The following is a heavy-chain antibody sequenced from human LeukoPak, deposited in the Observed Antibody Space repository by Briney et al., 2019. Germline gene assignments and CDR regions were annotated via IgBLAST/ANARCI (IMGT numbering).Heavy chain of an antibody. CDR3: ARDVLRFLVDAFDI. V-gene: IGHV3-30*04. CDR2: ISYDGSNK. J-gene: IGHJ3*02. CDR1: GFTFSSYA. D-gene: IGHD3-3*01. Sequence: GGSLRLSCAASGFTFSSYAMHWVRQAPGKGLEWVAVISYDGSNKYYADSVKGRFTISRDNSKNTLYLQMNSLRAEDTAVYYCARDVLRFLVDAFDIWGQGTMVTVS.